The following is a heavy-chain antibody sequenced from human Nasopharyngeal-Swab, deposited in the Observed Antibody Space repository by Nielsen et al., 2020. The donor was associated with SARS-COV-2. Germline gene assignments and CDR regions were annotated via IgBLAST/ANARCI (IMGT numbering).Heavy chain of an antibody. CDR1: GFTFSSYE. CDR3: TTLHRTGWF. V-gene: IGHV3-15*01. Sequence: GESLKISCAASGFTFSSYEMNWVRQAPGKGLEWVGRIKRKADGGTVEYATAVRGRFSISRDDSRNTLFLQMNRLKTEDTAVYYCTTLHRTGWFWGQGTLVTVSS. J-gene: IGHJ4*02. D-gene: IGHD6-19*01. CDR2: IKRKADGGTV.